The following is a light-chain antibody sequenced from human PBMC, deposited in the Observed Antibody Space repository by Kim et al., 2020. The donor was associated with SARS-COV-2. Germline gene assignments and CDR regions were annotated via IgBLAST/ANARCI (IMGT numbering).Light chain of an antibody. CDR2: AAS. V-gene: IGKV1-39*01. J-gene: IGKJ4*01. CDR1: QSITSY. CDR3: QQSYSTRLT. Sequence: ASVGDRVTITCRASQSITSYLNWYQQRPGKAPKLLIDAASSLQSGVPSRFSGSRSGTDFTLTISSLQPEDFATYFCQQSYSTRLTFGGGTKVDIK.